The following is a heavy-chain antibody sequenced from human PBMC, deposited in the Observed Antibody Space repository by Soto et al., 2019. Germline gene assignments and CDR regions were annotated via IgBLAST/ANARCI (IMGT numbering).Heavy chain of an antibody. CDR1: GESISSGSYY. CDR2: IYYSGRT. V-gene: IGHV4-39*01. CDR3: ARQRTTVVTQAYFDH. D-gene: IGHD2-21*02. Sequence: SETLSLTCIVSGESISSGSYYWGWIRQPPGKGLEWIGSIYYSGRTYYNPSFKSRVTISIDTSKNQFSLKLSSVTATDTAVYYCARQRTTVVTQAYFDHWGQGALVTVS. J-gene: IGHJ4*02.